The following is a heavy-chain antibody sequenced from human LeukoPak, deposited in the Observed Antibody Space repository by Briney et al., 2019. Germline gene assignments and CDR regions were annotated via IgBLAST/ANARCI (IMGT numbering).Heavy chain of an antibody. D-gene: IGHD3-22*01. CDR1: GGPISSTTYY. Sequence: PSETLSLTCSVSGGPISSTTYYWAWIRQPPGKGLEWIGTIHYSGSTYYSPSLVSRVTTSVDTSKNQFSLKLASVTAADTAFYYCARLGGYYDPPGYWGQGTLVTVSS. J-gene: IGHJ4*02. V-gene: IGHV4-39*01. CDR2: IHYSGST. CDR3: ARLGGYYDPPGY.